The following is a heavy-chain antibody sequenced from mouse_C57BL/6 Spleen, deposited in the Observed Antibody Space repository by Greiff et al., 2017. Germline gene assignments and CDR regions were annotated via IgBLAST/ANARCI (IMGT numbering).Heavy chain of an antibody. V-gene: IGHV3-6*01. D-gene: IGHD1-1*01. CDR3: ARGDYYGSSSFAY. CDR2: ISYDGSN. CDR1: GYSITSGYY. Sequence: VQLQQSGPGLVKPSQSLSLTCSVTGYSITSGYYWNWIRQFPGNKLEWMGYISYDGSNNYNPSLKNRISSTRDTSKNQFFLKLNSVTTEDTATYYCARGDYYGSSSFAYWGQGTLVTVSA. J-gene: IGHJ3*01.